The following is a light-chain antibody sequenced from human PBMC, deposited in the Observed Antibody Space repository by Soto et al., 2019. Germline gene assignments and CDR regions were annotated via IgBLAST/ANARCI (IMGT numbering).Light chain of an antibody. J-gene: IGLJ2*01. V-gene: IGLV2-14*03. CDR3: SSYTSSNINVL. CDR1: TSDVGGYNY. CDR2: DVS. Sequence: QSALTQPASVSGSLGQSITMSCTGTTSDVGGYNYVSWYQHHPGKAPKLMIYDVSNRPSGVSSRFSGSKSANTASLTISGLQAEDEADYYCSSYTSSNINVLFGGGTKVTVL.